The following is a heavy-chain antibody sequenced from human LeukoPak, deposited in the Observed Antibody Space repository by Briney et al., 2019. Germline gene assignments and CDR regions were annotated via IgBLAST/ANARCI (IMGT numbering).Heavy chain of an antibody. J-gene: IGHJ4*02. D-gene: IGHD3-22*01. V-gene: IGHV3-7*01. CDR1: GFSFSSYW. CDR2: IKQDGTIT. CDR3: ARGVENTNGYYYVFDY. Sequence: PGGSLRLSCAASGFSFSSYWMIWVRQAPGKGLEWVANIKQDGTITHYVDSVKGRFTISRDNAKNSLYLQMSSLTAEDTAVYYRARGVENTNGYYYVFDYWGLGALVTVSS.